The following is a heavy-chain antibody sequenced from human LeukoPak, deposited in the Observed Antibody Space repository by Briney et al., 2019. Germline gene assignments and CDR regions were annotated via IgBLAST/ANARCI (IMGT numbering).Heavy chain of an antibody. CDR1: GFTVRSGY. CDR3: ARYSDRGEWYPSY. Sequence: GGSLRVSGAATGFTVRSGYMSWVPRAPGRGLGWVSVIYSGGSTYYADSVKGRFTISRDISKNMVYLQMNGLRGDDTAVYYCARYSDRGEWYPSYWGQGTLVTVSS. CDR2: IYSGGST. V-gene: IGHV3-66*01. D-gene: IGHD3-3*01. J-gene: IGHJ4*02.